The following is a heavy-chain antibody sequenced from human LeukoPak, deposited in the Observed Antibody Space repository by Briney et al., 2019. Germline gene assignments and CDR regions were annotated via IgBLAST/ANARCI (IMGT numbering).Heavy chain of an antibody. V-gene: IGHV3-23*01. J-gene: IGHJ4*02. Sequence: GGSLRLSCAASGFTFSTYAMSWVRQAPGQGLEWVSPICGGGGGRYYAEYVEGRFIISRANSKNTLYLQMNSLIAEETAVYYCAKRPDCSTTNCFRFEYWGQGTLVTVSS. CDR3: AKRPDCSTTNCFRFEY. CDR1: GFTFSTYA. D-gene: IGHD2-2*01. CDR2: ICGGGGGR.